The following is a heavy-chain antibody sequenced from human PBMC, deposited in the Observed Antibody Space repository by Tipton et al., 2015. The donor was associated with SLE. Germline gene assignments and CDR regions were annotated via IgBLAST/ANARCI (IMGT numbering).Heavy chain of an antibody. CDR1: GGSISSSSYY. V-gene: IGHV4-39*07. CDR3: ARYAGVAAHTEYFQH. D-gene: IGHD6-19*01. J-gene: IGHJ1*01. Sequence: LRLSCTVSGGSISSSSYYWSWIRQPPGKGLEWIGEINHSGSTNYNPSLKSRVTISVDTSKNQFSLKLSSVTAADTAVYYCARYAGVAAHTEYFQHWGQGTLVTVSS. CDR2: INHSGST.